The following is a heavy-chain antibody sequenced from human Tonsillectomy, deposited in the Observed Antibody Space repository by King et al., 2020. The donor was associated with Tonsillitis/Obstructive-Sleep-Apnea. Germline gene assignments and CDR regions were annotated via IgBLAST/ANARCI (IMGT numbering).Heavy chain of an antibody. D-gene: IGHD2-15*01. J-gene: IGHJ4*02. V-gene: IGHV3-7*02. CDR3: ASTRYCSGGSCPTEIDY. Sequence: VKLVESGGGLVQPGGSLRLSCAASGFTFSSYWMSWVRQAPGKGLEWVANIKQDGSEKYYVDSVKGRFTISRDNAKNSLYLQMNSLRAEDTAVYYCASTRYCSGGSCPTEIDYWGQGTLVTVSS. CDR2: IKQDGSEK. CDR1: GFTFSSYW.